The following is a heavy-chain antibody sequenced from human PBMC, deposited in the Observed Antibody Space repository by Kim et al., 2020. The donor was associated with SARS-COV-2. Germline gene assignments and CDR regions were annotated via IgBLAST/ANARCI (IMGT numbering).Heavy chain of an antibody. Sequence: TNYNPSLKSRVTISVDTSKNQFSLKLSSVTAADTAVYYCAREISNWFDPWGQGTLVTVSS. CDR3: AREISNWFDP. CDR2: T. J-gene: IGHJ5*02. V-gene: IGHV4-34*01.